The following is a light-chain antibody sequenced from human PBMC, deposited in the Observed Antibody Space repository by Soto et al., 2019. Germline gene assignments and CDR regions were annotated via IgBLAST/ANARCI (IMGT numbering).Light chain of an antibody. Sequence: EIGFTQYPATLSWSPGKRATLSCRASQNISNYLMWYQQKPGQSPRLLIYDVSNRAAGIPARCSGSGSGTDFTLTISSLQPEDVAGYYCQQHESTPTTFGQGTRLEIK. CDR1: QNISNY. J-gene: IGKJ5*01. CDR3: QQHESTPTT. CDR2: DVS. V-gene: IGKV3-11*01.